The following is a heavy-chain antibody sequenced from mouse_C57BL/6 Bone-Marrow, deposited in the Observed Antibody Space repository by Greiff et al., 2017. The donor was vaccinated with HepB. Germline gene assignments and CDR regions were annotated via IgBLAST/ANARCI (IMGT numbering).Heavy chain of an antibody. V-gene: IGHV5-16*01. CDR1: GFTFSDYY. CDR3: ARDSPYGSSPQGYAMDY. CDR2: INYDGSST. Sequence: EVKLMESEGGLVQPGSSMKLSCTASGFTFSDYYMAWVRQVPEKGLEWVANINYDGSSTYYLDSLKSRFIISRDNAKNILYLQMSSLKSEDTATYYCARDSPYGSSPQGYAMDYWGQGTSVTVSS. J-gene: IGHJ4*01. D-gene: IGHD1-1*01.